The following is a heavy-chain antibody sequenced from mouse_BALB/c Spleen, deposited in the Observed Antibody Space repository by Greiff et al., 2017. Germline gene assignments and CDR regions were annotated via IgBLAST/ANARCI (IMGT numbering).Heavy chain of an antibody. CDR1: GYAFSSYW. V-gene: IGHV1-80*01. Sequence: QVQLQHSGAELVRPGSSVKISCKASGYAFSSYWMNWVKQRPGQGLEWIGQIYPGDGDTNYNGKFKGKATLTADKSSSTAYMQLSSLTSEDSAVYFCARGPLTTLYAMDYWGQGTSVTVSS. CDR2: IYPGDGDT. D-gene: IGHD1-1*01. J-gene: IGHJ4*01. CDR3: ARGPLTTLYAMDY.